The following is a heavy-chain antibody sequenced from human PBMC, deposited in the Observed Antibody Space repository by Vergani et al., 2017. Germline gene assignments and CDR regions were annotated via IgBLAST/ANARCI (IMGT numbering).Heavy chain of an antibody. Sequence: EVQLVESGGVLVQPGGSLRLSCAASGFTFSSYWMSWVRQAPGKGLEWVANIKQDGSEKYYVDSVKGRFTISRDNAKNSLYLQMNSLRAEDTAVYYCARDRSKYDFWSGYSGYWGQGTLVTVSS. CDR3: ARDRSKYDFWSGYSGY. D-gene: IGHD3-3*01. CDR2: IKQDGSEK. V-gene: IGHV3-7*01. CDR1: GFTFSSYW. J-gene: IGHJ4*02.